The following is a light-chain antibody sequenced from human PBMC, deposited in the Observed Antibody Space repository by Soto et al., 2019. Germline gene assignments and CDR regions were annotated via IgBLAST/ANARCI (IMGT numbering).Light chain of an antibody. CDR1: QSISRS. Sequence: DIQMTQSPPSLSASVGDRVTITCRASQSISRSLNWYQQTPGKAPKLLIYKASTLKSGVPSRFSGSGSGTEFTLTISSLQPDDFATYYCQHYNSYSEAFGQGTKVDIK. CDR2: KAS. V-gene: IGKV1-5*03. J-gene: IGKJ1*01. CDR3: QHYNSYSEA.